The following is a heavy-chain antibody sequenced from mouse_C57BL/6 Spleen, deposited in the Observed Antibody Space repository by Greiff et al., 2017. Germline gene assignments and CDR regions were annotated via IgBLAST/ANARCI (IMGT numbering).Heavy chain of an antibody. CDR1: GYTFTSYW. CDR2: IDPSDSET. Sequence: QVQLKQPGAELVRPGSSVKLSCKASGYTFTSYWMHWVKQRPIQGLEWIGNIDPSDSETHYNQKFKDKATLTVDKSSSTAYMQLSSLTSEDSAVYYCAKGPGWYFDVWGTGTTVTVSS. V-gene: IGHV1-52*01. CDR3: AKGPGWYFDV. J-gene: IGHJ1*03.